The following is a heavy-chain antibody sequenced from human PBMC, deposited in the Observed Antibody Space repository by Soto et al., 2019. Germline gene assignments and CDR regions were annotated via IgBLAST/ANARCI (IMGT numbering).Heavy chain of an antibody. CDR1: GFTFSSYA. Sequence: GGSLRLSCVAFGFTFSSYAMHWVLQAPGKGLEWVAVISYDGSNKYYADSVKGRFTISRDNSKNTLYLQMNSLRAEDTAVYYCVVAISPYYYYGMDVWGQGTTVTVSS. CDR2: ISYDGSNK. CDR3: VVAISPYYYYGMDV. V-gene: IGHV3-30-3*01. J-gene: IGHJ6*02. D-gene: IGHD2-21*01.